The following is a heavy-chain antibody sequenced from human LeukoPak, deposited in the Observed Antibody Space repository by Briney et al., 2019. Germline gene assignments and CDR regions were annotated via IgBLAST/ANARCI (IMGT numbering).Heavy chain of an antibody. CDR3: ATGGSGSYLFDY. CDR1: GGSISSGSYY. J-gene: IGHJ4*02. CDR2: IYTSGST. V-gene: IGHV4-61*02. Sequence: SQTLSLTCTVSGGSISSGSYYWSWIRQPAGKGLEWIWRIYTSGSTNYNPSLKSRVTISVDTSKNQFSLKLSSVTAADTAVYYCATGGSGSYLFDYWGQGTLVTVSS. D-gene: IGHD3-10*01.